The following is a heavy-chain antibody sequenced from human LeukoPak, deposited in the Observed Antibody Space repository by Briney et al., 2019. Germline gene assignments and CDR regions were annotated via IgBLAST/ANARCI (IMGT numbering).Heavy chain of an antibody. CDR1: GYTFTSYD. D-gene: IGHD6-13*01. CDR3: ARLQQQLDDDAFDI. CDR2: MNPNSGNT. Sequence: GASVKVSCKASGYTFTSYDINWVRQATGQGLEWMGWMNPNSGNTGYAQKFQGRVTMTRNTSISTAYMELSSLRSEDTAVYYCARLQQQLDDDAFDIWGQGTMATVSS. V-gene: IGHV1-8*01. J-gene: IGHJ3*02.